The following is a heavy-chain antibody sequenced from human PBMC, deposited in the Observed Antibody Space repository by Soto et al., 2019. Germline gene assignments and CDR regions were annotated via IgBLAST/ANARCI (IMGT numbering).Heavy chain of an antibody. D-gene: IGHD6-13*01. J-gene: IGHJ6*02. V-gene: IGHV4-34*01. CDR3: THSSSWYNYYYGMDV. Sequence: PSETLSLTCAVYGGSFSRYYWSWIRQPPGKGLEWIGEINHSGSTNYNPSLKSRVTISVDTSKNQFSLKLSSVTAADTAVYYCTHSSSWYNYYYGMDVWGQGTTVTVSS. CDR2: INHSGST. CDR1: GGSFSRYY.